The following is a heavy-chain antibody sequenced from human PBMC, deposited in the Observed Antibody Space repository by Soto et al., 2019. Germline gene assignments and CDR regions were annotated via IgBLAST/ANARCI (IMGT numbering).Heavy chain of an antibody. J-gene: IGHJ4*02. CDR3: AREHGNYALDY. CDR1: GGTFSSYT. CDR2: IIPILGIA. Sequence: SVKVSCKASGGTFSSYTISWVRQAPGQGLEWMGRIIPILGIANYAQKFQGRVTMTADTSTSTAYMELSSLRSEDTAVYYCAREHGNYALDYWGQGTLVTVSS. V-gene: IGHV1-69*04. D-gene: IGHD4-17*01.